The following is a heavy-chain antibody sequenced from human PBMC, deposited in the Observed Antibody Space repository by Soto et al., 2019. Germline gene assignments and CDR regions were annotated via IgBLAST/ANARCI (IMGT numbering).Heavy chain of an antibody. CDR2: IYYSGST. Sequence: SETLSLTCTVSGGSISSGGYYWSWIRQHPGKGLEWIGYIYYSGSTYYNPSLKSRVTISVDTSKNQFSLKLSSVTAADTAVYYCARLVWGRGYYFGYWGQGTLVTVSS. CDR1: GGSISSGGYY. CDR3: ARLVWGRGYYFGY. D-gene: IGHD7-27*01. V-gene: IGHV4-39*01. J-gene: IGHJ4*02.